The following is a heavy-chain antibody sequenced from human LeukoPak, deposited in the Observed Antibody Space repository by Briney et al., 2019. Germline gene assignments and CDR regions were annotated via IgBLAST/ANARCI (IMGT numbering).Heavy chain of an antibody. D-gene: IGHD2-2*01. CDR3: ARGRRARNRLNCSSTSCQNNWFDP. CDR2: IYYSGNT. V-gene: IGHV4-31*03. J-gene: IGHJ5*02. Sequence: PSETLSLTCTVSGGSITSGGFCWSWIRQHPGKGLEWIGHIYYSGNTYYNPSLKSRVLMSVDTSKNQFSLKLSSVTAADTAVYYCARGRRARNRLNCSSTSCQNNWFDPWGQGTLVTVSS. CDR1: GGSITSGGFC.